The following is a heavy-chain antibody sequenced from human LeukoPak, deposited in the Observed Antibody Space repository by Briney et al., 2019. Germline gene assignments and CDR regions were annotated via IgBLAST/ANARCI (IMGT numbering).Heavy chain of an antibody. CDR3: ARVGQLSGEAIVYFDY. D-gene: IGHD6-19*01. CDR1: GGSISSSNW. CDR2: IYHSGST. V-gene: IGHV4-4*02. J-gene: IGHJ4*02. Sequence: SGTLSLTCAVSGGSISSSNWWSWVRQPPGKGLEWIGEIYHSGSTNYNPSLKSRVTISVDKSKNQLSLKLSSVTAADTAVYYCARVGQLSGEAIVYFDYWGQGTLVTVSS.